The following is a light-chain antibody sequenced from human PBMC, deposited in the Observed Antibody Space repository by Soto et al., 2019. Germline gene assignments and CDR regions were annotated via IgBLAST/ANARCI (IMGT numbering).Light chain of an antibody. Sequence: TCRASHSISRYLNWYQQKPGKAPKLLIYVASSLQSGVPSRFSGSGSGTDFTLTISRLEPEDFAMYYCLHHGSSLWTFGQGTKVDIK. CDR1: HSISRY. V-gene: IGKV1-39*02. CDR3: LHHGSSLWT. CDR2: VAS. J-gene: IGKJ1*01.